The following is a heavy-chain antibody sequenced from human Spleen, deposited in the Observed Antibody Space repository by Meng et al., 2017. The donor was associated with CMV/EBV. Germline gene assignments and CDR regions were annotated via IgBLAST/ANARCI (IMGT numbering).Heavy chain of an antibody. J-gene: IGHJ4*02. CDR3: ATPQGYCSSTSCYKGGFDY. Sequence: GESLKISCAASGFTFSDYAMSWVRQAPGKGLEWVSAISGSGAGTYYADSVKGRFTISRDNSKNTLYLQMNSLRAEDTAVYYCATPQGYCSSTSCYKGGFDYWGQGTLVTVSS. D-gene: IGHD2-2*02. CDR2: ISGSGAGT. V-gene: IGHV3-23*01. CDR1: GFTFSDYA.